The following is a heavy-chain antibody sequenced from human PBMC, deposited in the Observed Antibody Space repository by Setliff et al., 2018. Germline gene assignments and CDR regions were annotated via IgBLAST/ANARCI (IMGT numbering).Heavy chain of an antibody. CDR2: INPSSGRT. V-gene: IGHV1-46*01. CDR3: ARVFWVDPRGELWFGELSDRGFDY. J-gene: IGHJ4*02. CDR1: GYTFTSHY. D-gene: IGHD3-10*01. Sequence: GASVKVSCKASGYTFTSHYMHWVRQAPGLGLEWMGTINPSSGRTSYAQKFQGRVTMTTDTSTSTAYMELRSLRSDDTAVYYCARVFWVDPRGELWFGELSDRGFDYWGQGTLVTVSS.